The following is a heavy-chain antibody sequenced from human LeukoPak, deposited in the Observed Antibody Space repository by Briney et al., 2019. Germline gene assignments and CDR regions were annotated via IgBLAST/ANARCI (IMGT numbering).Heavy chain of an antibody. D-gene: IGHD5-12*01. CDR3: VRPASGYYYY. Sequence: GGSVRLSCSASGFTFSGYAMHWVRQAPGKGLEYVSAITSDGGSTNYADSVKGRFTISRDNSKNTLDLQMSSLRPEDTAVYYCVRPASGYYYYWGQRTLVTVSS. V-gene: IGHV3-64D*06. CDR1: GFTFSGYA. J-gene: IGHJ4*01. CDR2: ITSDGGST.